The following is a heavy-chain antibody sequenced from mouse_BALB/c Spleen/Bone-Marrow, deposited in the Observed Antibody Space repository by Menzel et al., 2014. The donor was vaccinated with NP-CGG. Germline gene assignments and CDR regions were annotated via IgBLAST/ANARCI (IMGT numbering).Heavy chain of an antibody. CDR1: GYVFSSSW. CDR3: ARRRTFITSVVDYFDV. D-gene: IGHD1-1*02. Sequence: QVTLKECGPELVKPGASVKISCRASGYVFSSSWMNWVKQRPGQGLEWIGRIYPGDGNTNYNGKFKGKATLTADTSSSTAYMQISSLTSVDSAVYFCARRRTFITSVVDYFDVWGAGTTVTVSS. V-gene: IGHV1-82*01. CDR2: IYPGDGNT. J-gene: IGHJ1*01.